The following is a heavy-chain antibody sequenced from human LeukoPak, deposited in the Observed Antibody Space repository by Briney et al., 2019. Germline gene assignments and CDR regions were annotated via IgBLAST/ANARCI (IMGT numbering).Heavy chain of an antibody. J-gene: IGHJ4*02. CDR1: EYTFTGYY. D-gene: IGHD3-22*01. V-gene: IGHV1-2*02. CDR2: INANSGDT. Sequence: GASVKVSCKASEYTFTGYYMHWVRQAPGQGLEWMGWINANSGDTKYAQKFQGRVTMTRDTSISTAYMELSRLRSDDTAMYYCAREISGYSDYWGQGTLVTVSS. CDR3: AREISGYSDY.